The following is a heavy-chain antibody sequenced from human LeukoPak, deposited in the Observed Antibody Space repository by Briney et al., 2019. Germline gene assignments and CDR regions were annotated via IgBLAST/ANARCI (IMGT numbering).Heavy chain of an antibody. J-gene: IGHJ6*02. CDR1: GFTFNTYG. CDR3: ARVGCTGGSCLAYNYYAMDV. Sequence: GRSLRLSCEASGFTFNTYGMNCVRQAPGKGLEWVAIIWYDGSDKYYAESVKGRFTISRDNSKNTMYLQVNSLRAEDTAVYFCARVGCTGGSCLAYNYYAMDVWGQGTTVTVSS. CDR2: IWYDGSDK. V-gene: IGHV3-33*01. D-gene: IGHD2-8*02.